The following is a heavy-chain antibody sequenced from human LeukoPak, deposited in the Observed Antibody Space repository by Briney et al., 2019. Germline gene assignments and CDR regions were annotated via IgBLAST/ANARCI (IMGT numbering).Heavy chain of an antibody. J-gene: IGHJ4*02. CDR2: ISSSSSQI. CDR1: GFTFSSYS. Sequence: GGSLRLSCAASGFTFSSYSMNWARQAPGKGLEWVSSISSSSSQIYYADSVKGRFTISRDNAKNSLYLQLNSLRAEDTGVYYCARERYCSGGSCYSTDYWGQGTLVTVSS. CDR3: ARERYCSGGSCYSTDY. V-gene: IGHV3-21*01. D-gene: IGHD2-15*01.